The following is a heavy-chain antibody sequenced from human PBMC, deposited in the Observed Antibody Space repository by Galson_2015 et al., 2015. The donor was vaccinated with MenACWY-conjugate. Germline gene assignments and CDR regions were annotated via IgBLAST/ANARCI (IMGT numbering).Heavy chain of an antibody. D-gene: IGHD6-19*01. J-gene: IGHJ1*01. CDR1: GGTFSGYA. CDR3: ARFGVSSGWIEYFQH. CDR2: IIPIFGTA. Sequence: SVKVSCKASGGTFSGYAISWVRQAPGQGLEWMGGIIPIFGTANYAQKLQGRVTITADESTSTAYMELSSLRSEDTAVYYCARFGVSSGWIEYFQHWGQGTLVTVSS. V-gene: IGHV1-69*13.